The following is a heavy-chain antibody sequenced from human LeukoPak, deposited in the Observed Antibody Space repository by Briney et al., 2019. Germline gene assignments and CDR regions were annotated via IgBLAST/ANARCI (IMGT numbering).Heavy chain of an antibody. CDR3: TSVSYYDSSGYYSQFYFDY. Sequence: PGGSLRLSCAASGFTFSGSAMHWVRQASGKGLEWVGRIRSKANSYATAYAASVKGRFPISRDDSKNTAYLQMNSLKTEDTAVYYCTSVSYYDSSGYYSQFYFDYWGQGTLVTVSS. J-gene: IGHJ4*02. V-gene: IGHV3-73*01. D-gene: IGHD3-22*01. CDR2: IRSKANSYAT. CDR1: GFTFSGSA.